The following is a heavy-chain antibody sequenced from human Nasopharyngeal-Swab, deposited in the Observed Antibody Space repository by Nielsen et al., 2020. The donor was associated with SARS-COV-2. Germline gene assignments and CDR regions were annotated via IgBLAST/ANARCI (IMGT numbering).Heavy chain of an antibody. Sequence: ASVKVSCKASGYTFTSYDINWVRRATGQGLEWMGWMNPTSGNTGYAQKFQGRVTMTRNTFISTAYMELSSLRSEDTAVYYCARARSFWSGTPFYWGQGTLVTVSS. CDR1: GYTFTSYD. V-gene: IGHV1-8*01. CDR3: ARARSFWSGTPFY. CDR2: MNPTSGNT. D-gene: IGHD3-3*01. J-gene: IGHJ4*02.